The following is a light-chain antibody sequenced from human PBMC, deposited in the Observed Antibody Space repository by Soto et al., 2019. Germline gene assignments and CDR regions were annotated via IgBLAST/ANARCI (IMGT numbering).Light chain of an antibody. J-gene: IGKJ1*01. CDR3: QHLNNYPRT. CDR1: QSVSNN. CDR2: GAS. V-gene: IGKV3-15*01. Sequence: EFVLTQSPGTLSLSPRERATLSCRASQSVSNNLAWYQQKPGQAPRLLMYGASTRATGIPARFSGSGSGTEFTLTISSLQSADFATYYCQHLNNYPRTFGQGTKV.